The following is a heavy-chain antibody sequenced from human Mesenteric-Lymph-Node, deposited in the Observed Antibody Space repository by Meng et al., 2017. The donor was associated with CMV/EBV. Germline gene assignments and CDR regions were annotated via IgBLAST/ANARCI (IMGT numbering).Heavy chain of an antibody. CDR3: ARDPPGDFWSGYYTDYYGMDV. D-gene: IGHD3-3*01. V-gene: IGHV3-7*01. CDR1: GFSLSSYW. CDR2: IKQDGSEK. J-gene: IGHJ6*02. Sequence: GGSLRLSCAASGFSLSSYWMSWVRQAPGKGLEWVANIKQDGSEKYYVDSVKGRFTISRDNAKNSLYLQMNSLRAEDTAVDYCARDPPGDFWSGYYTDYYGMDVWGQGTTVTVSS.